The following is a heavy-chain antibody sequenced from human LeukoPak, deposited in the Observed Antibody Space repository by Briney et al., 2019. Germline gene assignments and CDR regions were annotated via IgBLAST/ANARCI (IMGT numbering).Heavy chain of an antibody. CDR1: GFTFSDYY. V-gene: IGHV3-23*01. J-gene: IGHJ4*02. Sequence: GGSLRLSCAASGFTFSDYYMSWVRQAPGKGLEWVSAISGSGGSTYYADSVKGRFTISRDNSKNTLYLQMNSLRAEDTAVYYCAKAPRGSLHFDYWGQGTLVTVSS. D-gene: IGHD1-26*01. CDR2: ISGSGGST. CDR3: AKAPRGSLHFDY.